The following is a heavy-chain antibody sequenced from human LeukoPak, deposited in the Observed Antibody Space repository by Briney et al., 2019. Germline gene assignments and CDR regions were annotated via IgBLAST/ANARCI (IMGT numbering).Heavy chain of an antibody. D-gene: IGHD5-18*01. V-gene: IGHV3-74*01. J-gene: IGHJ4*02. CDR2: INSDGSST. CDR3: ARDDGGYSYGPFDY. Sequence: GGSLRLSCAASGFTFSSYGMHWVRQAPGKGLVWVSCINSDGSSTSYADSVKGRFTISRDNAKNTLYLQMNSLRAEDTAVYYCARDDGGYSYGPFDYWGQGTLVTVSS. CDR1: GFTFSSYG.